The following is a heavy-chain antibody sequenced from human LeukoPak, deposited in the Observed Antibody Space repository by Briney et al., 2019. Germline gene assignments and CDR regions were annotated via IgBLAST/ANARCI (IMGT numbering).Heavy chain of an antibody. V-gene: IGHV4-34*01. J-gene: IGHJ4*02. CDR2: VNHSGST. Sequence: SETLSLTCAVYGGSFSGYYWSCIRQPPGKGLEWIGDVNHSGSTNYNPSLKSRVTISVDTSKNQFSLKLNSVTAADTAVYYCARRGYSSGWYEGYFDQWGQGTLVTVSS. CDR3: ARRGYSSGWYEGYFDQ. CDR1: GGSFSGYY. D-gene: IGHD6-19*01.